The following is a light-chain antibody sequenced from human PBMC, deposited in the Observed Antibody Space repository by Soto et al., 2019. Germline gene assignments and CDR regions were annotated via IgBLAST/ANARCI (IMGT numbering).Light chain of an antibody. CDR3: QQYHNWPPYT. CDR1: QSVSTN. V-gene: IGKV3-15*01. J-gene: IGKJ2*01. Sequence: EIVMTQSPATLSVSPGERATLSCRASQSVSTNLAWYQQKPGQAPRLLMYGASTRATRIPARFSGSGSGTEFTLTISSLQSEDFADYYCQQYHNWPPYTFGQGTKLEIK. CDR2: GAS.